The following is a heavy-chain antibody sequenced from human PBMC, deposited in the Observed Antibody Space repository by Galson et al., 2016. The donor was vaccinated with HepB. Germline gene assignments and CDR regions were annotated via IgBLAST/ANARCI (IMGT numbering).Heavy chain of an antibody. Sequence: SVKVSCKASGYTFSNHGITWVRQAPGQGLEWMGWISAYDGNTNYAQNLEGRVSMTTDTSTNTAYIEVMSLRSDDTAVYYCARGSPDNWNDDQADIRGQGTMVTVSS. CDR2: ISAYDGNT. CDR3: ARGSPDNWNDDQADI. J-gene: IGHJ3*02. CDR1: GYTFSNHG. D-gene: IGHD1-20*01. V-gene: IGHV1-18*01.